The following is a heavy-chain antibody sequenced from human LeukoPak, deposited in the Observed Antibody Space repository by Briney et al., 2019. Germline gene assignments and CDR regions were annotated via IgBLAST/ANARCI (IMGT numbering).Heavy chain of an antibody. CDR1: GFTFTTYW. J-gene: IGHJ5*02. CDR2: VSADGSTT. D-gene: IGHD3-10*01. Sequence: GGSLRPSCVVSGFTFTTYWMHWVRQAPGKGLVWVSRVSADGSTTIYADSVKGRFTISRDNGINTVYLQMNSLRAEDTAVYYCARGFEGYPFGWWFDPWGQGTLVTVSS. CDR3: ARGFEGYPFGWWFDP. V-gene: IGHV3-74*01.